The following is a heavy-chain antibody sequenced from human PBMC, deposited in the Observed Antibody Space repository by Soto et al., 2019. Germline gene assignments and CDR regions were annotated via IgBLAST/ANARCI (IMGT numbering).Heavy chain of an antibody. CDR2: IYYSGST. D-gene: IGHD3-3*01. J-gene: IGHJ5*02. CDR1: GGSIGSSTYY. V-gene: IGHV4-39*01. Sequence: PSETLSLTCTVSGGSIGSSTYYWAWIRQPPGKGLEWIGSIYYSGSTFYNPSLKSRVTISVDTSKNQFSLKLSSVTAADTAVYYCARVYDFWSGGNWFDLCRQGTLVTVSS. CDR3: ARVYDFWSGGNWFDL.